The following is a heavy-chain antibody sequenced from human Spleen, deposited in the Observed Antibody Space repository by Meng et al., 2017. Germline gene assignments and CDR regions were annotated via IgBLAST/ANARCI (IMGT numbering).Heavy chain of an antibody. CDR3: ARDQSGGIVGATTFDY. D-gene: IGHD1-26*01. J-gene: IGHJ4*02. CDR2: ISGYNGDT. CDR1: GYTFTSYA. Sequence: QVQLVQSGAEVKRPGAAVKGSCKASGYTFTSYAISWVRQAPGQGLEWMGWISGYNGDTKYAQKLQDRVTMTTDTSTSTAYMELRSLRSDDTAVYYCARDQSGGIVGATTFDYWGQGTLVTVSS. V-gene: IGHV1-18*01.